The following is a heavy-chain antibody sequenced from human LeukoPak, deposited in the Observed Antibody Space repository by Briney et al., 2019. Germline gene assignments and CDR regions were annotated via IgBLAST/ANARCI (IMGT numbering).Heavy chain of an antibody. J-gene: IGHJ4*02. Sequence: GGSLRLSCAASGFTVNSNYMNWVRQAPGKGLEWVSVVYSDDTTYYADSVKGRFTISRDNSKNTLYLQMNSLRAEDTAVYYCARSAPYCGGDCYVDYWGQGTLVTVSS. V-gene: IGHV3-53*01. D-gene: IGHD2-21*02. CDR3: ARSAPYCGGDCYVDY. CDR2: VYSDDTT. CDR1: GFTVNSNY.